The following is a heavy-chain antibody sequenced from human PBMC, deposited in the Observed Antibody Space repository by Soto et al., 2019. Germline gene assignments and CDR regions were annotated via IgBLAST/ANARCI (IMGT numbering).Heavy chain of an antibody. V-gene: IGHV4-61*01. CDR1: GGSVSSGNYY. CDR3: AKLVAVACTDDWFDP. Sequence: QVQLQESGPGLVKPSETLSLTCTVSGGSVSSGNYYWTWIRQPPGKGLEWIGYISYTGTTNYNPALKSRVTLSVDTSKNQFSLRLSSVTPADTALYYCAKLVAVACTDDWFDPWGQGTLVTVSS. CDR2: ISYTGTT. J-gene: IGHJ5*02. D-gene: IGHD6-19*01.